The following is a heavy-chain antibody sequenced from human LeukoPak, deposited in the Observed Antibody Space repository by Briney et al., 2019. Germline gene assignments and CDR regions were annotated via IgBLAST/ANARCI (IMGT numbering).Heavy chain of an antibody. J-gene: IGHJ2*01. D-gene: IGHD2-21*01. V-gene: IGHV4-39*01. CDR3: ARALCGGDCYYWYFDL. Sequence: SETLSLTCTVSGGSISSSSYYWGWIRQPPGKGLEWIGSIYYSGSTYYNPSLKSRVTISVDTSKNQFSLKLSSVTAADTAVYYCARALCGGDCYYWYFDLWGRGTLVTVSS. CDR1: GGSISSSSYY. CDR2: IYYSGST.